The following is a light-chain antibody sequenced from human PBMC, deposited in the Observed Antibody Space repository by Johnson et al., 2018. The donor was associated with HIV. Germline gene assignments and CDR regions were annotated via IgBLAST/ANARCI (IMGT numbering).Light chain of an antibody. CDR2: DNH. CDR1: SSNIGNNY. V-gene: IGLV1-51*01. J-gene: IGLJ1*01. CDR3: GTWDSSLSVYV. Sequence: HSVLTQPPSVSAAPGQKVNISCSGSSSNIGNNYVSWYQQLPGTAPKVLIYDNHKRHSGIPDRVSGSKSGTSATLGITGLQTGDEADYYCGTWDSSLSVYVFGTGTKVTVL.